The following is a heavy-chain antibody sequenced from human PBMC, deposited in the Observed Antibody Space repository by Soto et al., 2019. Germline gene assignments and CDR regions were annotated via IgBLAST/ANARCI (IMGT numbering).Heavy chain of an antibody. CDR1: GFSFSSYG. V-gene: IGHV3-33*01. CDR3: VRDKNPYYFDY. J-gene: IGHJ4*02. Sequence: PGGSLRLSCAASGFSFSSYGMHWVRQAPGKGLEWVAIIWYDGSNKYHADSVKGRFTISRDNSKNTLYLQMDSLRAEDTAIYYCVRDKNPYYFDYWGQGALVTVSS. CDR2: IWYDGSNK.